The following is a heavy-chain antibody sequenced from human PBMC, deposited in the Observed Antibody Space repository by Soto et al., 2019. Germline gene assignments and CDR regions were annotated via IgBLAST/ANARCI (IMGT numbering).Heavy chain of an antibody. J-gene: IGHJ5*02. CDR1: RDTFTMYY. D-gene: IGHD1-26*01. CDR3: ARSSGGNFGIIIEGTNWFAP. CDR2: INPHGGST. V-gene: IGHV1-46*01. Sequence: ASVKVSGKAPRDTFTMYYINWVRQSPLQGLEWMGVINPHGGSTAYAQKFKGRVTLTRDTSASTVYMEVSSLTSEDTAMYYCARSSGGNFGIIIEGTNWFAPWGQGTLVTVSS.